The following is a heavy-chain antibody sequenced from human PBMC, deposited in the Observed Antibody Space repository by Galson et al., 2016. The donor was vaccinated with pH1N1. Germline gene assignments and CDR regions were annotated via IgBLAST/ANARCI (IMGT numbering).Heavy chain of an antibody. D-gene: IGHD3-10*01. CDR3: ARPVWIHDRGTYSYW. CDR2: IVPMFGPT. J-gene: IGHJ4*02. CDR1: GGTFTSYA. Sequence: SVKVSCKASGGTFTSYAISWVRQAPGQGLEWMGGIVPMFGPTNYAQKFQGRVTITSDESTGTAYMELSSLGSDDTALYYCARPVWIHDRGTYSYWWGPGTPVTVSS. V-gene: IGHV1-69*13.